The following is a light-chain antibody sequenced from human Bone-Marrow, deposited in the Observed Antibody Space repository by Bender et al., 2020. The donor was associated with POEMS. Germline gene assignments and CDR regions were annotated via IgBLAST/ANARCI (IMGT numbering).Light chain of an antibody. V-gene: IGLV2-8*01. Sequence: QSALTQPPSASGSPGQSVTVSCTGTSSDIGTYNYVSWYQQFPGKAPKLIIFEVNKRPSGVPDRFSGSKSGNVASLTISGLQAEDEADYYCCSYSGSYTFRVFGSGTKVTVL. CDR1: SSDIGTYNY. CDR3: CSYSGSYTFRV. CDR2: EVN. J-gene: IGLJ1*01.